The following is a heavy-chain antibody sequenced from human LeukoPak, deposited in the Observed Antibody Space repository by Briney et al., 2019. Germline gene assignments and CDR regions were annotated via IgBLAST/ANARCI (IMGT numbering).Heavy chain of an antibody. J-gene: IGHJ6*03. V-gene: IGHV3-30*18. D-gene: IGHD3-16*02. CDR2: ISYDGSNK. Sequence: GGSLRLSCAASGFTFSSYGMHWVRQAPGKGLEWVAVISYDGSNKYYADSVKGRFTISRDNSKNTPYLQMNSLRAEDTAVYYCAKSGRLGELSLYYYYYYYMDVWGKGTTVTVSS. CDR1: GFTFSSYG. CDR3: AKSGRLGELSLYYYYYYYMDV.